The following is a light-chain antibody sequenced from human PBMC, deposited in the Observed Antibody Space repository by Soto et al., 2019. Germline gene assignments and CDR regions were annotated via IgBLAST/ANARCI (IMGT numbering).Light chain of an antibody. CDR2: EVS. CDR3: CSYAGSGTWV. CDR1: SSDVGSYNF. V-gene: IGLV2-23*02. Sequence: QSALTQPASVSGSPGQSITISCTGTSSDVGSYNFVSWYQHHPGKAPKVMIYEVSKWPSGVSNRFSGSKSGNTASLTISGLQAEDEADYYCCSYAGSGTWVLGGGTKVTVL. J-gene: IGLJ3*02.